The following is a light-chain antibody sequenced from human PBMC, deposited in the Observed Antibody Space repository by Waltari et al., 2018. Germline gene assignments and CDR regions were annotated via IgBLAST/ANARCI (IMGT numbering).Light chain of an antibody. CDR1: QNISDF. Sequence: DIQMTQSPSSLSASVGDRVTIPCRASQNISDFLQWYQQKPGTAPKLLIYMASNLQGGGPSHVSGTGSGTDFTLTISGLQPDDFGTYFCQQSYSLPPTFGPGTKVEI. J-gene: IGKJ1*01. CDR3: QQSYSLPPT. V-gene: IGKV1-39*01. CDR2: MAS.